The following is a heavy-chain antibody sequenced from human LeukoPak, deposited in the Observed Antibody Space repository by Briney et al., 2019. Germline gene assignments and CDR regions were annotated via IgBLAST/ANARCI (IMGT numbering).Heavy chain of an antibody. CDR1: GGSISSYY. Sequence: SETLSLTCTVSGGSISSYYWSWIRQPSGKGLEWIGYIYYSGSTNYNPSLKSRVTISVDTSKNQFSLKLSSVTAADTAVYYCARDTRIAAAGPYYYYGMDVWGQGTTVTVSS. J-gene: IGHJ6*02. CDR3: ARDTRIAAAGPYYYYGMDV. CDR2: IYYSGST. V-gene: IGHV4-59*01. D-gene: IGHD6-13*01.